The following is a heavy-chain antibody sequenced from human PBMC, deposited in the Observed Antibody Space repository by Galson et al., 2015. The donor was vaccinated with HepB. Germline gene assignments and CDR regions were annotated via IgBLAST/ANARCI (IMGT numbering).Heavy chain of an antibody. CDR3: ARDPASSSWPEGWFDP. CDR2: ISSSSSTI. CDR1: GFTFSSYS. Sequence: SLRLSCAASGFTFSSYSMNWVRQAPGKGLEWVSYISSSSSTIYYADSVKGRFTISRDNAKNSLYLQMNSLRDEDTAVYYCARDPASSSWPEGWFDPWGQGTLVTVSS. J-gene: IGHJ5*02. D-gene: IGHD6-13*01. V-gene: IGHV3-48*02.